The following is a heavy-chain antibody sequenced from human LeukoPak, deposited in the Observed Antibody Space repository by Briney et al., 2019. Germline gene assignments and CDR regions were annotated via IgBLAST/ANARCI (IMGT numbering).Heavy chain of an antibody. V-gene: IGHV5-51*01. D-gene: IGHD3-10*01. J-gene: IGHJ3*02. Sequence: GESLKISCKGSGYSSTSYWIGWVRQMPGKGLEWMGIIYPGDSDTRYSPSFQGQVTISADKSISTAYLQWSSLKAPDTAMYYCARVGTYYYGSGSYRNAFDIWGQGTMVTVSS. CDR2: IYPGDSDT. CDR1: GYSSTSYW. CDR3: ARVGTYYYGSGSYRNAFDI.